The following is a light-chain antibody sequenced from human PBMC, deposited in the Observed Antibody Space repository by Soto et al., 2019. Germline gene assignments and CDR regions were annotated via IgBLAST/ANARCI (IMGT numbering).Light chain of an antibody. CDR3: QQSYTMPFT. CDR1: QSISSY. J-gene: IGKJ3*01. Sequence: DIPMTQSPSSLSASVGDRVTITCRASQSISSYLNWYQQKPGKAPKLLIYAASNLQTGVPSRFSGSGSETEFTLTISSLQPEDFATYSCQQSYTMPFTFGPGTKV. V-gene: IGKV1-39*01. CDR2: AAS.